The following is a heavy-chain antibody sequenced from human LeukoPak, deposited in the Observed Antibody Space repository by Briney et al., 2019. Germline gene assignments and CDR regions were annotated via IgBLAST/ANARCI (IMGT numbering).Heavy chain of an antibody. CDR1: GFTISSYW. J-gene: IGHJ4*02. D-gene: IGHD3-16*01. CDR3: ERELRTFDS. CDR2: IKHNGDEL. Sequence: GGSLRLSCAASGFTISSYWMSWVLQAPGKGLEWVANIKHNGDELNYVDSVEDRFTISRDNAKNSLYLHMTSLRAEDTAVYYCERELRTFDSWGQGTLVTVSS. V-gene: IGHV3-7*01.